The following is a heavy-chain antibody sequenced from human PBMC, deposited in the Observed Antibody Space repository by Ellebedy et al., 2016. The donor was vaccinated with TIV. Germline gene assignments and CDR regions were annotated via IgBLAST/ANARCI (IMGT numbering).Heavy chain of an antibody. CDR3: ARDAGYDSGGYYPGH. J-gene: IGHJ4*02. Sequence: GGSLRLSCGASGFSISYYAMHWVRQAPGKGLEWVAVISYDESSKFYADSVKGRFTISKDNSKNTLYLQMTSLRVEDTAVYYCARDAGYDSGGYYPGHWGQGTRVTVSS. CDR2: ISYDESSK. CDR1: GFSISYYA. V-gene: IGHV3-30-3*01. D-gene: IGHD3-22*01.